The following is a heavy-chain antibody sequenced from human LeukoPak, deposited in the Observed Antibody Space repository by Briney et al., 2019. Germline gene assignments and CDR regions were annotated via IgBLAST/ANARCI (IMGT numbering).Heavy chain of an antibody. D-gene: IGHD2-2*01. V-gene: IGHV3-21*01. J-gene: IGHJ4*02. Sequence: GGSLRLSCAVSGFTFRSFSMNWVRQAPGKGLEWVSSISSSSSHIYYAASVKGRFTISRDNAKYSLYLQMNSLRVEDTAVYYCAREPTLTRFDYWGRGTLVTVSS. CDR3: AREPTLTRFDY. CDR2: ISSSSSHI. CDR1: GFTFRSFS.